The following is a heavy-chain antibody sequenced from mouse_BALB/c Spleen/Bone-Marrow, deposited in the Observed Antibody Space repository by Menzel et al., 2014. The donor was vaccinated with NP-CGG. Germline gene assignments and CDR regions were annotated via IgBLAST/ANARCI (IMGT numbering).Heavy chain of an antibody. D-gene: IGHD1-1*01. CDR1: GYTFTSYW. CDR3: ARQITTVDYAMDY. Sequence: VQLQQSGAELAKPGASVKMSCKASGYTFTSYWMHWVKPRPGQGLEWIGYINPSTGYTEYNQKFKDKATLTADKSSSTDYMQLSSLTSEDSAVYDCARQITTVDYAMDYWGQGTSVTVSS. J-gene: IGHJ4*01. CDR2: INPSTGYT. V-gene: IGHV1-7*01.